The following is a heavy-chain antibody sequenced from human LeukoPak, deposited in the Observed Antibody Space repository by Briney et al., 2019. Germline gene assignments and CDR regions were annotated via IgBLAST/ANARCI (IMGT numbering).Heavy chain of an antibody. CDR2: XXGGGNNT. CDR3: AREFRQTYSSGWSLDY. D-gene: IGHD6-19*01. J-gene: IGHJ4*02. Sequence: GGSLRLSCAVSGFAVNNNYLSWVRQAPGKGLEXVAXXXGGGNNTHYADPVKALFTISRENSRDTVYLLICSLRAEDTATYYCAREFRQTYSSGWSLDYWGQGTLVTVSS. CDR1: GFAVNNNY. V-gene: IGHV3-53*01.